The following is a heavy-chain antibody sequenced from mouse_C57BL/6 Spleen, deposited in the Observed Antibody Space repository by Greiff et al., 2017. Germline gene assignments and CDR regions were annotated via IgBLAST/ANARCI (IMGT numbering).Heavy chain of an antibody. V-gene: IGHV2-9*01. Sequence: QVQLKQSGPGLVAPSQSLSITCTASGFSLTSYGVDWVRQPPGKGLEWLGVIWGGGSTNYNSALMTRLSISKDNSKSQVFLKMNSLQTDDTAMYYGAKRAYGSSTLAWFAYWGQGTLVTVSA. J-gene: IGHJ3*01. D-gene: IGHD1-1*01. CDR1: GFSLTSYG. CDR3: AKRAYGSSTLAWFAY. CDR2: IWGGGST.